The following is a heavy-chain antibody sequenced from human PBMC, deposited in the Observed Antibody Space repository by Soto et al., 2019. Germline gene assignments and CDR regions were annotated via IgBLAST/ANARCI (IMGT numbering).Heavy chain of an antibody. CDR3: TRAAIRGELLEY. Sequence: QVQLVESGGGVVQPGTSLRLSCAASGFTFNHYGMHWVRQAPGKGLEWVALIWHDGSIKGYADSVKGRFTLSRDNSKNTLNLQMNSLRVEDTAVYYCTRAAIRGELLEYWGQGTQVTVSS. CDR2: IWHDGSIK. J-gene: IGHJ4*02. V-gene: IGHV3-33*01. D-gene: IGHD1-26*01. CDR1: GFTFNHYG.